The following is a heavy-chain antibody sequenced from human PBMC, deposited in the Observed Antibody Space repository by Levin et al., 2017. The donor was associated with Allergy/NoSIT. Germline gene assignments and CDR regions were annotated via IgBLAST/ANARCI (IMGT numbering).Heavy chain of an antibody. CDR3: ARNDRSQFDIVVVVTAPDY. D-gene: IGHD2-15*01. Sequence: GGSLRLSCAASGFTFSDYYMNWIRQAPGKGLEWISYISSSGSTIYYADSVKGRFTISRDNAKNSLYLQMNSLRAEDTAIYYCARNDRSQFDIVVVVTAPDYWGQGTLVTVSS. CDR1: GFTFSDYY. J-gene: IGHJ4*02. V-gene: IGHV3-11*01. CDR2: ISSSGSTI.